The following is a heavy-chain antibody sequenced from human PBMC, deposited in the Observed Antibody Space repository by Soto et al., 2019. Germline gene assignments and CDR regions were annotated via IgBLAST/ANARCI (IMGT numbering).Heavy chain of an antibody. J-gene: IGHJ4*02. CDR3: ANAPGVGYCSGGSCYVPDF. CDR2: LSFDGSNE. V-gene: IGHV3-30-3*01. CDR1: GFTFSNYA. Sequence: QVHLVDSGGGVVQPGRSLRLSCAASGFTFSNYAMHWVRQAPGKGLEWVALLSFDGSNEYYADSVKGRFTISRDNTNNMLFLQMNSLRPEDTAVYYCANAPGVGYCSGGSCYVPDFWGQGTLVTVSS. D-gene: IGHD2-15*01.